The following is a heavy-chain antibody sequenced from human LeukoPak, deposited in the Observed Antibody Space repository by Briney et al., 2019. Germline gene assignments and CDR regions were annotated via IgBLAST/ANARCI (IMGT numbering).Heavy chain of an antibody. CDR1: GGSVCSGSYY. CDR2: IYYSGST. Sequence: PSETLSLTCTVSGGSVCSGSYYWSWIRQPPGKGLEWIGYIYYSGSTNYNPSLKSRVTISVDTSKNQFSLKLSSVTAADTAVYYCARASASTVTWYVDYWGQGTLVTVSS. V-gene: IGHV4-61*01. CDR3: ARASASTVTWYVDY. J-gene: IGHJ4*02. D-gene: IGHD4-17*01.